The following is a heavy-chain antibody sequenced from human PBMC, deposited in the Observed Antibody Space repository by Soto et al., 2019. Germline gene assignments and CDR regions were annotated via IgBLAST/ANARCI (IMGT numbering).Heavy chain of an antibody. V-gene: IGHV3-23*01. CDR2: ISASGDAT. Sequence: GGSLRLSCAASGFKFSDCGMSWVRQAQGKGLEWVSIISASGDATYYASCVKFRFTLSRDNSKNTLYLQMNGVTVADTAVYYCTKKVTIYAVDPADNWAQGAQVTVSS. J-gene: IGHJ4*02. CDR3: TKKVTIYAVDPADN. CDR1: GFKFSDCG. D-gene: IGHD3-3*01.